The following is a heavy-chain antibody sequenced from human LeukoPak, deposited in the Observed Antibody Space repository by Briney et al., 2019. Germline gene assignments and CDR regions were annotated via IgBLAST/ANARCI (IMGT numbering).Heavy chain of an antibody. D-gene: IGHD6-6*01. J-gene: IGHJ5*02. CDR3: ARVRDYSNSPFNWFDA. CDR1: GFTFSSYA. V-gene: IGHV3-30-3*01. Sequence: GGSLRLSCAASGFTFSSYAMHWVRQAPGKGLEWVAVISYDGSNKYYADSVKSRFTISRDNSKNTLYLQMNSLRAEDTAVYYCARVRDYSNSPFNWFDAWGQGTLVIVSS. CDR2: ISYDGSNK.